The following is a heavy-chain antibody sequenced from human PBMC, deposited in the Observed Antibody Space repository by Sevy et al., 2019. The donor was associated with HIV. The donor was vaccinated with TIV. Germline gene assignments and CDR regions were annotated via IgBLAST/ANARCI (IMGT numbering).Heavy chain of an antibody. J-gene: IGHJ6*03. Sequence: GGSLRLSCAASGFTFDDYAMHWVRQAPGKGLEWVAGISWNSGNIDYVDSVKGRFTISRNNAKRSLYLQMNSERAEDTALYYCAKDTRKWGGGGYCTNDICSAPMDVWGRGTTVTVSS. V-gene: IGHV3-9*01. CDR1: GFTFDDYA. CDR3: AKDTRKWGGGGYCTNDICSAPMDV. D-gene: IGHD2-8*01. CDR2: ISWNSGNI.